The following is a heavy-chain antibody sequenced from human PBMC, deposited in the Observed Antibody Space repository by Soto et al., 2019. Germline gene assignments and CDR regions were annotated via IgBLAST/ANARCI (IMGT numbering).Heavy chain of an antibody. CDR1: GFSLIISGKC. Sequence: RTHTVTGTSAYSGFSLIISGKCVSWIRQPPGKALEWLALIDWDDDKYYSTSLKTRLTISKDTSKNQVVLTMTNMDPVDTATYYCARMGRGYCSGGSCPSYYYYGMDVWGQGTTVTVSS. CDR2: IDWDDDK. J-gene: IGHJ6*02. D-gene: IGHD2-15*01. CDR3: ARMGRGYCSGGSCPSYYYYGMDV. V-gene: IGHV2-70*01.